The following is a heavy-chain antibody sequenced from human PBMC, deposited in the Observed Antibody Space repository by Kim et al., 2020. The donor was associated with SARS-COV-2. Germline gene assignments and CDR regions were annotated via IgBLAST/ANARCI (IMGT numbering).Heavy chain of an antibody. J-gene: IGHJ4*02. V-gene: IGHV1-18*01. CDR3: ARDAYYYDSSGYFDY. D-gene: IGHD3-22*01. CDR1: GYTFTSYG. CDR2: ISTYNGNT. Sequence: ASVKVSCKASGYTFTSYGISWVRQAPGQGLEWMGWISTYNGNTNYAQKLQGRVTMTTDTSTNTAYMDLRSLRSDDTAVYYCARDAYYYDSSGYFDYWGQG.